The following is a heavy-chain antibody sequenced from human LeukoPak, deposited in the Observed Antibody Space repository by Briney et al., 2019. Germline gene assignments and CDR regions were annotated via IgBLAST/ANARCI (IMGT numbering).Heavy chain of an antibody. CDR2: INHSGST. CDR3: ASRLRFFPLDY. V-gene: IGHV4-34*01. CDR1: GGSFSGYY. Sequence: SETLSLTCAVYGGSFSGYYWSWIRQPPGKGLEWIGEINHSGSTNYNPSLKSRVTISVDTSKNQFSLKLSSVTAADTAVYYCASRLRFFPLDYWGQETLVTVSS. J-gene: IGHJ4*02. D-gene: IGHD3-3*01.